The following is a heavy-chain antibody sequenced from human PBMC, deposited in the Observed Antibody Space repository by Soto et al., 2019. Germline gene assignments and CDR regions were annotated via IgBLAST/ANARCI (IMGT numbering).Heavy chain of an antibody. CDR2: IYPGDSDT. CDR3: ARHRGEYYYGSGSYPSTYYYYGMDV. Sequence: GESLKISCKGSGYSFTSYWIGWVRQMPGKGLEWMGIIYPGDSDTRYSPSFQGQVTISADKSISTAYLQWSSLKASDTAMYYCARHRGEYYYGSGSYPSTYYYYGMDVWGQGTTVTVSS. D-gene: IGHD3-10*01. J-gene: IGHJ6*02. V-gene: IGHV5-51*01. CDR1: GYSFTSYW.